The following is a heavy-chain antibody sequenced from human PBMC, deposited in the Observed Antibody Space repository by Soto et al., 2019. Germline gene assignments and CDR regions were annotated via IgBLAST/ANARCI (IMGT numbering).Heavy chain of an antibody. Sequence: GGSLGLSCAASGFTFSNYAMGWVRQAPGKGLEWVSAISGSGGSTYYADSVKGRFTISRDNSKNTLYLQMDSLRAEDTAVYYCAKIAEAVAGTVYGYWGQGTLVTVSS. CDR3: AKIAEAVAGTVYGY. CDR2: ISGSGGST. D-gene: IGHD6-19*01. V-gene: IGHV3-23*01. CDR1: GFTFSNYA. J-gene: IGHJ4*02.